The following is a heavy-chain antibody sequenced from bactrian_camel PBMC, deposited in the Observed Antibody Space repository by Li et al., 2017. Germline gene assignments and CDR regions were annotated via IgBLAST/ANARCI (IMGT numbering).Heavy chain of an antibody. D-gene: IGHD7*01. J-gene: IGHJ6*01. CDR3: AAGRLRGGRCGVMSGRCPDFAY. V-gene: IGHV3S53*01. Sequence: HVQLVESGGGSVQPGGSLRLSCAAPQNMLNNYCMAWFRQAPGKSREGVAWIPIVGPASYADSVKGRFTVSKDSTKNTLILQMNSLEPEDTATYYCAAGRLRGGRCGVMSGRCPDFAYYGQGTQVTVS. CDR2: IPIVGPA. CDR1: QNMLNNYC.